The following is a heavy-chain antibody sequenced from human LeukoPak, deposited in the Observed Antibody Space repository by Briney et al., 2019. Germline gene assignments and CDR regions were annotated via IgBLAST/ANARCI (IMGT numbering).Heavy chain of an antibody. J-gene: IGHJ4*02. Sequence: PSETLSLTCAVSGYSISSGYYWGWIRPPPGKGLEWIGSIYHSGSTYYNPSLKSRVTISVDTSKNQFSLKLSSVTAADTAVYYCARHVYSNYYFDYWGQGTPVTVSS. CDR2: IYHSGST. CDR3: ARHVYSNYYFDY. CDR1: GYSISSGYY. V-gene: IGHV4-38-2*01. D-gene: IGHD4-11*01.